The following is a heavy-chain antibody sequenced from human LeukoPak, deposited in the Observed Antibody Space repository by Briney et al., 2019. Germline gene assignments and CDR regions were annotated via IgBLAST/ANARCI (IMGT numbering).Heavy chain of an antibody. V-gene: IGHV3-23*01. J-gene: IGHJ4*02. Sequence: GGSLRLPCAASGFTFSSYAMTWVRQAPGKGLEWVSAISGGGGSTYYADSVKGRFTISRDNSKNTLYLQMNSLRAEDTAIFYCGNYGSGSYSGPDYWGQGTLVTVSS. CDR1: GFTFSSYA. D-gene: IGHD3-10*01. CDR3: GNYGSGSYSGPDY. CDR2: ISGGGGST.